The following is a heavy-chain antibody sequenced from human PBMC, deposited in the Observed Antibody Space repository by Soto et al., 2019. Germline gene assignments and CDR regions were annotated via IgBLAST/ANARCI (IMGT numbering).Heavy chain of an antibody. CDR2: ISAYNGNT. CDR3: ATPVYYNYYGMDV. CDR1: GYTFTSYG. Sequence: QVQLVQSGAEVKKPGASVKVSCKSSGYTFTSYGISWVRQAPGPELEWMGWISAYNGNTNYAQKLQGRVTMTTDTSASTAYMELRSLRSDATAVYYCATPVYYNYYGMDVWGQGTTVTVSS. J-gene: IGHJ6*02. V-gene: IGHV1-18*01.